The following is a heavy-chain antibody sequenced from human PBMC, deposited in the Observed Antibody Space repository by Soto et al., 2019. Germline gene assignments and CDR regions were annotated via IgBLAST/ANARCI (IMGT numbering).Heavy chain of an antibody. V-gene: IGHV4-30-4*01. CDR2: ISNSGST. D-gene: IGHD4-17*01. CDR3: ATESGSTYGYFDY. CDR1: GGSITSYH. J-gene: IGHJ4*02. Sequence: KTSETLSLTCIVSGGSITSYHWSWIRQSPGKGLEWIGYISNSGSTGYNPSLKTRLSMSVDRSKNQFTLRLTSVTAADTAVYFCATESGSTYGYFDYWGQGTQVTVSS.